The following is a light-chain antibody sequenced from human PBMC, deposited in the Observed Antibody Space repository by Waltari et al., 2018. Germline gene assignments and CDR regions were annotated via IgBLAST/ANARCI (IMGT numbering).Light chain of an antibody. J-gene: IGKJ2*01. CDR3: QHYDNWPPSYT. CDR2: AAY. V-gene: IGKV3-15*01. Sequence: ETMMTQSPGTLSVSPGQRATLSCRASQSVGSNLAWYQQKPGQAPRLLIYAAYTRATGMRARSAGRASGTEFTLTISSLQSEDFAVYYCQHYDNWPPSYTFGRGTKLEIE. CDR1: QSVGSN.